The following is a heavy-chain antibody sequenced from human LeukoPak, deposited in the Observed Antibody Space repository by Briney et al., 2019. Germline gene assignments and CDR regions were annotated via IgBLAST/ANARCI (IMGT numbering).Heavy chain of an antibody. CDR2: IYYSGST. Sequence: PSETLSLTCTVSGGSISSSSYYWGWIRQPPGKGLEWIGSIYYSGSTYYNPSLKSRVTISVDTSKNQFSLKLSSVTAADTAVYYCATLPSKKLQQLVRDYWGQGTLVTVSS. J-gene: IGHJ4*02. CDR1: GGSISSSSYY. D-gene: IGHD6-13*01. CDR3: ATLPSKKLQQLVRDY. V-gene: IGHV4-39*01.